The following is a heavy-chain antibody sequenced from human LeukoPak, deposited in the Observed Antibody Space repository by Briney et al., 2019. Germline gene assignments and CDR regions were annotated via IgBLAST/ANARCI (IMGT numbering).Heavy chain of an antibody. J-gene: IGHJ4*02. CDR1: GFTFSSYW. V-gene: IGHV3-74*01. CDR2: INSDGSST. D-gene: IGHD3-22*01. Sequence: GGSLRLSCAASGFTFSSYWMHWVRQAPGKGLVWVSRINSDGSSTSYADSVKGRFTISRDNAKNTLYLQMNSLRAEDTAVYYCARDHRYYDSSGQYDYWGQGTLVTVSS. CDR3: ARDHRYYDSSGQYDY.